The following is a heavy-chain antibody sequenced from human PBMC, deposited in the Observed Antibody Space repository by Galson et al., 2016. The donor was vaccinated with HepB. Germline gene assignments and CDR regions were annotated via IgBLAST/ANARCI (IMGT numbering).Heavy chain of an antibody. CDR3: ARDHGIAVALNY. D-gene: IGHD6-19*01. Sequence: SVKVSCKASGYSFTRYLTHWVRQAPGQRLEWMGWINAGNGNTMYSEKFRDRITITRDTSATTAYLELSSLRSEDTAVYYCARDHGIAVALNYWGQGTLLTVSS. V-gene: IGHV1-3*01. CDR2: INAGNGNT. J-gene: IGHJ4*02. CDR1: GYSFTRYL.